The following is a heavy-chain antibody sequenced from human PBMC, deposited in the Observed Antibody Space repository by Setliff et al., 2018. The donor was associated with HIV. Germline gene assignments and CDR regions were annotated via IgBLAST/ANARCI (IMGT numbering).Heavy chain of an antibody. Sequence: SVKVSCKASGYTFTSFGISWVRQAPGQGLEWMGQFIPVLDITNYAQKFQGTVTINADESRTTSYMELSSLRFEDTAVYFCARVAHSSSYHYYGMDVWGQGTTVTVSS. D-gene: IGHD6-19*01. CDR2: FIPVLDIT. CDR3: ARVAHSSSYHYYGMDV. CDR1: GYTFTSFG. J-gene: IGHJ6*02. V-gene: IGHV1-69*10.